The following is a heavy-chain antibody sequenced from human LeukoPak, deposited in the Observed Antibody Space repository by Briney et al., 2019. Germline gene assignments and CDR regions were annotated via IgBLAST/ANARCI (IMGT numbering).Heavy chain of an antibody. V-gene: IGHV3-21*01. D-gene: IGHD3-10*01. CDR2: ISFSSSYI. J-gene: IGHJ5*01. Sequence: PGGSLRLSCTASGFTFSSHAMNWVRQAPGKGLEWVSSISFSSSYIYYADSVKGRFTISSDNAKNSLYLQMNSLRADDSAVYYCARENTGDFDSWGQGTLVTVSS. CDR3: ARENTGDFDS. CDR1: GFTFSSHA.